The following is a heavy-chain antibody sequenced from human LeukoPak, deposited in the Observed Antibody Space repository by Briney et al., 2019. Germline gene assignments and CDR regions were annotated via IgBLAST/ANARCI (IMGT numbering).Heavy chain of an antibody. CDR2: IYSGGST. J-gene: IGHJ4*02. V-gene: IGHV3-53*01. CDR3: ARTFLGKLSFSLDY. Sequence: GGSLRLSCAASGFTVSSNYMSWVRQAPGKGLEWVSVIYSGGSTYYADSVKGRFTISRDNSKNTLYLQMNSLRAEDTAVYYCARTFLGKLSFSLDYWGQGTLVTVSS. CDR1: GFTVSSNY. D-gene: IGHD3-16*02.